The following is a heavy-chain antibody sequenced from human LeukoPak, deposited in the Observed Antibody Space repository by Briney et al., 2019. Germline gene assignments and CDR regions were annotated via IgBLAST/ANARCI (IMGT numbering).Heavy chain of an antibody. J-gene: IGHJ6*03. V-gene: IGHV4-4*02. CDR1: GGSISSSNW. D-gene: IGHD5-12*01. Sequence: SETLSLTCAVSGGSISSSNWWSWVRQPPGKGLEWIGEIYHSGSTNYNPSLKSRVTISEDTSKNQFSLKLSSVTAADTAVYYCARASWLPQSRNYYYMDVWGKGTTVTISS. CDR3: ARASWLPQSRNYYYMDV. CDR2: IYHSGST.